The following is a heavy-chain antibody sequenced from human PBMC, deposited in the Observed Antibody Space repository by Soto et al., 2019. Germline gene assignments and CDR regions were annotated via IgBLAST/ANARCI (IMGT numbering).Heavy chain of an antibody. CDR1: GGSISSTTFY. V-gene: IGHV4-39*01. CDR2: IYYIGNT. D-gene: IGHD3-16*01. Sequence: QLQLQGSGPGLVKPSETLSLTCTVSGGSISSTTFYWGWIRQSPGKGLEWIGSIYYIGNTYYNPSLESRVTISVDTSKNQFSLKLSSATAADTAVYYCMTQTVIRGEVVYWGQGTLVTVSS. J-gene: IGHJ4*02. CDR3: MTQTVIRGEVVY.